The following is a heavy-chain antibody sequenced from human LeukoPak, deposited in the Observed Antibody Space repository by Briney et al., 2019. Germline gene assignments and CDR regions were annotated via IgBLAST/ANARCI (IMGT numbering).Heavy chain of an antibody. J-gene: IGHJ4*02. D-gene: IGHD1-26*01. CDR1: GYTFSNYE. CDR3: ARDSEWGLLRSDY. V-gene: IGHV3-30-3*01. CDR2: MSYDGSNK. Sequence: GGSLRLSCAASGYTFSNYEMHWVRQAPGKGLEWVAVMSYDGSNKYYADSVKDRFTISRDNSKNSLYLQMNSLRAEDTAVYYCARDSEWGLLRSDYWGQGTLVTVSS.